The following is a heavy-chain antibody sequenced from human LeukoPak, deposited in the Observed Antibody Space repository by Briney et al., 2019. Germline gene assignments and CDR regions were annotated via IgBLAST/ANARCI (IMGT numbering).Heavy chain of an antibody. D-gene: IGHD5-24*01. CDR2: VSYDGNTK. J-gene: IGHJ4*02. CDR3: ARASGMATHSPALVG. V-gene: IGHV3-30*07. Sequence: PGGSLRLSCVASGLTFNTYAIHWVRQAPGKGLEWVAVVSYDGNTKFYADSVKGRFTISRDNSKNTLYLQMNSLRAEDTAVYYCARASGMATHSPALVGWGQGTLVTVSS. CDR1: GLTFNTYA.